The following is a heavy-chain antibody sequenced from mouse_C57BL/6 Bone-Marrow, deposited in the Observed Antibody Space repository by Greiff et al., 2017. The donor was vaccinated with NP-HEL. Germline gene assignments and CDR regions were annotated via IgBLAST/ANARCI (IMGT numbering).Heavy chain of an antibody. CDR1: GYTFTSYW. J-gene: IGHJ2*01. D-gene: IGHD2-1*01. CDR3: AYVYYGPDY. V-gene: IGHV1-59*01. CDR2: IDPSDSYT. Sequence: VQLQQPGAELVRPGPSVKLSCKASGYTFTSYWMHWVKQRPGQGLEWIGVIDPSDSYTNYNQKFKGKATLTVDTSSSTAYMQLSSLTSEDSAVYYCAYVYYGPDYWGQGTTLTVSS.